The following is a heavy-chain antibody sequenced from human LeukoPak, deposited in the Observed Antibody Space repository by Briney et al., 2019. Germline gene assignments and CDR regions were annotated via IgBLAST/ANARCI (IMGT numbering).Heavy chain of an antibody. Sequence: TSETLSLTCTVSGGSISSGGYYWSWIRQHPGKGLEWIGYIYYSGSTYYNPSLKSRVTISVDTSKNQFSLKLSSVTAADTAVYYCAREQRLASMVRGVYYFDYWGQGTLVTVSS. J-gene: IGHJ4*02. CDR2: IYYSGST. CDR1: GGSISSGGYY. CDR3: AREQRLASMVRGVYYFDY. D-gene: IGHD3-10*01. V-gene: IGHV4-31*03.